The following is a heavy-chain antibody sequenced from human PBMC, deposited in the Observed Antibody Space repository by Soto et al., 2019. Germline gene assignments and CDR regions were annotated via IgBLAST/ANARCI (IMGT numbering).Heavy chain of an antibody. V-gene: IGHV3-33*01. CDR1: GFTFSCYC. J-gene: IGHJ6*02. D-gene: IGHD2-15*01. Sequence: GWSLRLSCAAAGFTFSCYCMHWGRQAPGKGLEWVAVIWYDGSNKYYADSGKGRFTISRDNSKNTLYLQMNSLRAADTAVYYCARDTGKYCSGGSCYGYYYGMDVWGQGTTVTVSS. CDR2: IWYDGSNK. CDR3: ARDTGKYCSGGSCYGYYYGMDV.